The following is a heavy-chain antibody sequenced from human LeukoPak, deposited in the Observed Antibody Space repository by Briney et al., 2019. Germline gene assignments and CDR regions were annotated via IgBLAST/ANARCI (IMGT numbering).Heavy chain of an antibody. D-gene: IGHD3-3*01. CDR3: ARRFNDFWSVYGYVFDI. CDR1: GVSICSSSYY. CDR2: IYYSGST. V-gene: IGHV4-39*02. J-gene: IGHJ3*02. Sequence: SETLSLTCTVSGVSICSSSYYWGWIRQPPGKVLEWIGSIYYSGSTYYHPSLKSRVSISVVTSKDHFALKLSSVTAADTAVYYCARRFNDFWSVYGYVFDIWGQGTMVTVSS.